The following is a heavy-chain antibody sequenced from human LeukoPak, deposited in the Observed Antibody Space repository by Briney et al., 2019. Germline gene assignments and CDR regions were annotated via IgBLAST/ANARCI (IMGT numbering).Heavy chain of an antibody. CDR1: GYTFTDYY. D-gene: IGHD3-3*01. CDR2: INPQSGAT. CDR3: ARKFYDDLSGYPALGH. J-gene: IGHJ4*02. V-gene: IGHV1-2*02. Sequence: GASVKVSCKASGYTFTDYYLHWLRQAPGHGLEWVGCINPQSGATEYAPKFQDSVTLTRDTSLNTAFLDLNRLTSGDTAVYYCARKFYDDLSGYPALGHWGQGTLVIVSS.